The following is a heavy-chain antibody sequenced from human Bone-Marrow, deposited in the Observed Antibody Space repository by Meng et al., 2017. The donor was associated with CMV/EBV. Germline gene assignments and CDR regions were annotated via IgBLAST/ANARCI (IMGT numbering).Heavy chain of an antibody. CDR2: INPNGGST. CDR1: GYSFMNFR. V-gene: IGHV1-46*01. Sequence: ASVKVSCKASGYSFMNFRMHWLRQAPGQRLEWIGLINPNGGSTGYTQKVQGRVIMARVTSTNTVYMELSRLRSEDTAVYYCARGAVWFRDSTAFFDYWGQGSLVTVSS. J-gene: IGHJ4*02. D-gene: IGHD3-10*01. CDR3: ARGAVWFRDSTAFFDY.